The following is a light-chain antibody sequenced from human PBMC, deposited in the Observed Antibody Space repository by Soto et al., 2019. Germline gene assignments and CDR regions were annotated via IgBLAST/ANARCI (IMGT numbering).Light chain of an antibody. CDR1: SSNIGSNT. CDR3: AAWGDSLNGPV. J-gene: IGLJ3*02. CDR2: SNN. V-gene: IGLV1-44*01. Sequence: QSVLTQPPSASGTPGQRVTISCSGSSSNIGSNTVNWYQHLPGTAPKLLIYSNNQRPSGVPDQFSGSKSGTSASLAISGLQSEDEADYYCAAWGDSLNGPVFGGGTKLTVL.